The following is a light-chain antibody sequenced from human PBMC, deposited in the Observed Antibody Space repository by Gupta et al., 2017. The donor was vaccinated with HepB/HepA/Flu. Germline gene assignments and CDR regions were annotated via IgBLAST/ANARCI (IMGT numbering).Light chain of an antibody. CDR3: ATWDDSPWSGV. CDR2: NNN. V-gene: IGLV1-44*01. J-gene: IGLJ2*01. CDR1: SSNIGSNT. Sequence: QSVLTQPPSASGTPGQRVTISCSGSSSNIGSNTVNWYRQLPGTAPKLLIYNNNRRPSGVPDRFSGSKSGTSASLAISGLQSEDEADYYCATWDDSPWSGVFGGGTKLTVL.